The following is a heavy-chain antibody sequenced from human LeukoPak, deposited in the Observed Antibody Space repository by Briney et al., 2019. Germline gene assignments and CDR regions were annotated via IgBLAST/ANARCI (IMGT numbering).Heavy chain of an antibody. V-gene: IGHV1-2*02. Sequence: ASVKVSCKASGGTFSSYAISWVRQAPGQGLEWMGWINPNSGGTNYAQKFQGRVTMTRDTSISTAYMELSRLRSDDTAVYYCARGVLSSIVVVPAAMGYWGQGTLVTVSS. CDR3: ARGVLSSIVVVPAAMGY. CDR1: GGTFSSYA. J-gene: IGHJ4*02. CDR2: INPNSGGT. D-gene: IGHD2-2*01.